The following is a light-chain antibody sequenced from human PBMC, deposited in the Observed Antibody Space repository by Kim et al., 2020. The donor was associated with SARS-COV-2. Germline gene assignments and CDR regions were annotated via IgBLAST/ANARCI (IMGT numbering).Light chain of an antibody. CDR2: WAS. J-gene: IGKJ4*01. CDR3: QQYYTTPLT. CDR1: QSVLYSSNNNNY. V-gene: IGKV4-1*01. Sequence: RATISCKSSQSVLYSSNNNNYLAWYQQKPGQPPKLLIYWASIRESGVPDRFSGSGSGTDFALTISSLQAEDVAVYYCQQYYTTPLTFGGGTKVEI.